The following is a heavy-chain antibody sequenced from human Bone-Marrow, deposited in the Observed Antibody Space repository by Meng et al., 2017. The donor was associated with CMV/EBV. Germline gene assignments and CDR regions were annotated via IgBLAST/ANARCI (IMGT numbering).Heavy chain of an antibody. CDR3: ARTPPSIYDVFSGQYYFDY. CDR2: ISGSGGST. J-gene: IGHJ4*02. D-gene: IGHD3-9*01. V-gene: IGHV3-23*01. CDR1: GFTFSSYA. Sequence: GGSLRLSCAASGFTFSSYAMSWVRQAPGKGLEWVSAISGSGGSTYYADSVKGRFTISRDNSKNTLYLQMNSLRAEDTAVYYCARTPPSIYDVFSGQYYFDYWGQGTLVTVSS.